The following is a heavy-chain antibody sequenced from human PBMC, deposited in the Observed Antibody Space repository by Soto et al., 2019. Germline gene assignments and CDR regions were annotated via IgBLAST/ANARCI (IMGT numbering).Heavy chain of an antibody. CDR1: GGTFSSYT. D-gene: IGHD2-2*01. CDR3: ASGVRESSTSPYFDY. Sequence: GASVKVSCKASGGTFSSYTISWVRQAPGQGLEWMGRIIPILGIANYAQKYQGRVTITADKSTSTAYMELSSLRSEDTAVYYCASGVRESSTSPYFDYWGQGTLVTVSS. J-gene: IGHJ4*02. CDR2: IIPILGIA. V-gene: IGHV1-69*02.